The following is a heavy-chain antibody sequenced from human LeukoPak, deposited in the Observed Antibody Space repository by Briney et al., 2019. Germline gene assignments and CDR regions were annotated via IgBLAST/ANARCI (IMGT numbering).Heavy chain of an antibody. CDR3: ARMGDIVVVPAATDYYYYGMDV. J-gene: IGHJ6*02. CDR2: ISAYNGDT. Sequence: ASVKVSCKASGYTFTSYGIRWVRQAPGQGLEWMGWISAYNGDTNYAQKLQGRVTMTTDTSTSTAYMELRSLRSDDTAVYYCARMGDIVVVPAATDYYYYGMDVWGQGTTVTVSS. CDR1: GYTFTSYG. V-gene: IGHV1-18*01. D-gene: IGHD2-2*01.